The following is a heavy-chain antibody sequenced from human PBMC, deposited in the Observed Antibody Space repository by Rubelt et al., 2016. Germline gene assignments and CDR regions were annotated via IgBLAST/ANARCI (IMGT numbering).Heavy chain of an antibody. Sequence: EVQLVESGGGLVQPGGSLRLSCAASGFTFSSYEMNWVRQAPGKGLEWVSYISSRGSTIYYADPVKGRFTTSRDNAKNSRYLQMNSLRAEDTAVYYCARSDIVATITDYWGQGTLVTVSS. V-gene: IGHV3-48*03. CDR2: ISSRGSTI. D-gene: IGHD5-12*01. J-gene: IGHJ4*02. CDR3: ARSDIVATITDY. CDR1: GFTFSSYE.